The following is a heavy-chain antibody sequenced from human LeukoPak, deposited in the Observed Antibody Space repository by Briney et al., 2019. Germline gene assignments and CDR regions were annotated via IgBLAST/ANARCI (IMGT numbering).Heavy chain of an antibody. V-gene: IGHV1-18*01. Sequence: ASVKVPCKASGYTFTSYGISWVRQAPGQGLEWMGWISAYNGNTNYAQKLQGRVTMTTDTSTSTAYMELRSLRSDDTAVYYCARVVTMVRRKLKDFDYWGQGTLVTVSS. D-gene: IGHD3-10*01. CDR2: ISAYNGNT. CDR1: GYTFTSYG. J-gene: IGHJ4*02. CDR3: ARVVTMVRRKLKDFDY.